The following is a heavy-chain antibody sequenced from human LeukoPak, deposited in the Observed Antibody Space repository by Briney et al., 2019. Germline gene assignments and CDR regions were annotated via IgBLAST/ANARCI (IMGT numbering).Heavy chain of an antibody. CDR1: GGSFSGYY. Sequence: PSETLSLTCAVYGGSFSGYYWSWIRQPPGKGLEWIGEINHSGSTNYNPSLKSRVTISVDTSKNQFSLKLSSVTAADTAVYYCARYSRTQFDYWGQGTLVTVSS. V-gene: IGHV4-34*01. D-gene: IGHD6-13*01. CDR3: ARYSRTQFDY. J-gene: IGHJ4*02. CDR2: INHSGST.